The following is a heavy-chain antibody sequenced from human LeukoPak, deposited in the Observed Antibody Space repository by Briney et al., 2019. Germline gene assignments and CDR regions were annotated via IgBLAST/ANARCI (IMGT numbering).Heavy chain of an antibody. V-gene: IGHV4-39*07. Sequence: ASETLSLTCRVSSGSISSSSYYWSWIRQPPGKGLEWIGEINHSGSTNYNPSLKSRVTISVDTSKNQFSLKLSSVTAADTAVYYCARGRGWLHYFDYWGQGTLVTVSS. CDR1: SGSISSSSYY. D-gene: IGHD5-24*01. J-gene: IGHJ4*02. CDR2: INHSGST. CDR3: ARGRGWLHYFDY.